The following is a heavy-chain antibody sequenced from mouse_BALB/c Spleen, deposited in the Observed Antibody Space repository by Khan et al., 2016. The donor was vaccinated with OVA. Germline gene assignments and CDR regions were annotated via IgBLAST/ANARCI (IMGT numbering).Heavy chain of an antibody. Sequence: QVQLKESGAELARPGASVKMSCKASGYTFTSYTIHWIKLRPGQGLEWIGYINPSNGYTNYNQKFKDKATLTADKSSTTAYMQLSSLTSDDSAVXNCVRDGAYHRNDGWFAYWCQETLVTVSA. CDR1: GYTFTSYT. CDR2: INPSNGYT. V-gene: IGHV1-4*01. D-gene: IGHD2-14*01. CDR3: VRDGAYHRNDGWFAY. J-gene: IGHJ3*01.